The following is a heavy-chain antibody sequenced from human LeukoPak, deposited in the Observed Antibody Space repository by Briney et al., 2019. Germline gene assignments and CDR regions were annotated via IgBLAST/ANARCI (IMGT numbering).Heavy chain of an antibody. V-gene: IGHV3-7*03. CDR3: AGDGGPFDF. CDR2: IKQDGSEK. CDR1: GFTFRSYW. J-gene: IGHJ4*02. D-gene: IGHD2-15*01. Sequence: GGSLRLSCAASGFTFRSYWMSWVRQAPGKGLEWVANIKQDGSEKYYVDSVKGRFTISGDNAKNSLYLQMNSLRAEDTAVYYCAGDGGPFDFWGQGTLVTVSS.